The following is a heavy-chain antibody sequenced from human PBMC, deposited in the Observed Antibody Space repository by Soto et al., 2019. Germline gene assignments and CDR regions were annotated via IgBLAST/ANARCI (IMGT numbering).Heavy chain of an antibody. CDR1: GFTVSNNY. D-gene: IGHD3-10*01. V-gene: IGHV3-53*01. CDR3: AREGITMVRGVIIYYYGMDV. J-gene: IGHJ6*02. CDR2: IYSGGST. Sequence: GAFLILSFETSGFTVSNNYMIWVRQPPGKGLEWVSVIYSGGSTYYADSVKGRFTISRDNSKNTLYLQMNSLRAEDTAVYYCAREGITMVRGVIIYYYGMDVWGQGT.